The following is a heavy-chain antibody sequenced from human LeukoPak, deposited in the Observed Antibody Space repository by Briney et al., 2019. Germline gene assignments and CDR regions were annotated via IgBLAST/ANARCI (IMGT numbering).Heavy chain of an antibody. J-gene: IGHJ5*02. CDR1: GGSISSYY. D-gene: IGHD3-3*01. V-gene: IGHV4-59*12. CDR2: ISYDGST. CDR3: ARDFWSPPDDWFDP. Sequence: PSETLSLTCTVSGGSISSYYWSWIRQPPGKGLEWIGYISYDGSTKYNPSLKSRVTISVDTSKNQFSLKLSSVTAADTAVYYCARDFWSPPDDWFDPWGQGTLVTVSS.